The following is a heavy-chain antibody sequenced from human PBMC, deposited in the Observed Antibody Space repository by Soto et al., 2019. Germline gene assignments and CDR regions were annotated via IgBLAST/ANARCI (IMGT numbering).Heavy chain of an antibody. V-gene: IGHV1-69*01. D-gene: IGHD2-21*02. CDR3: ATEPKYCGGDCYSGLFDY. J-gene: IGHJ4*02. Sequence: QVQPVQSGAEVKKPGSSVKVSCKASGGTFSSYAISWVRQAPGQGLEWMGGIIPIFGTANYAQKFQGRVTITADESTSTAYMELSSLRSEDTAVYYCATEPKYCGGDCYSGLFDYWGQGTLVTVSS. CDR1: GGTFSSYA. CDR2: IIPIFGTA.